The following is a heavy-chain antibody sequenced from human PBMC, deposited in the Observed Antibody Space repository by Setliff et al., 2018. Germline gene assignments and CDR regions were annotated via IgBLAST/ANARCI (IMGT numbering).Heavy chain of an antibody. V-gene: IGHV1-69*13. CDR1: GGTFSSYA. CDR2: IIPILGTA. CDR3: AREDGTYYNFWSGYSTTPYYGMDV. Sequence: RASVKVSCKASGGTFSSYAISWVRQAPGQGLEWMGGIIPILGTANYAQKFQGRVTITADESTSTAYMEPSSLRSEDTAVYYCAREDGTYYNFWSGYSTTPYYGMDVWGQGTTVTVSS. J-gene: IGHJ6*02. D-gene: IGHD3-3*01.